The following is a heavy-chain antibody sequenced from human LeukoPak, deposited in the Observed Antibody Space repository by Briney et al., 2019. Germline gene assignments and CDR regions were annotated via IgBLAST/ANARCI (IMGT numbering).Heavy chain of an antibody. CDR3: AKGRLALRSTDY. D-gene: IGHD3-3*01. J-gene: IGHJ4*02. V-gene: IGHV3-23*01. CDR2: ISASGGST. CDR1: GFTFSSYA. Sequence: GGSLRLSCAASGFTFSSYAMSWVRQAPGKGLEWVSAISASGGSTYYADSVKGRFTISRDNSKNTLYLQMNSLRAEDTAVYYCAKGRLALRSTDYWGQGTLVTVSS.